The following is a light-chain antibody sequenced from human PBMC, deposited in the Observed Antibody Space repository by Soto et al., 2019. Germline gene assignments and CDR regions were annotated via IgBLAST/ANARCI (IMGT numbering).Light chain of an antibody. V-gene: IGLV2-14*03. Sequence: LTQPASVSGSPGQSITISCTGTSRDVGGYNYVSWYQHHPGKAPKLLIYDVTNRPSGVSNPFSGSKSGNTASLTISGLQPEDEADYYCSSYTTSNTRQIVFGTGTKVTVL. CDR2: DVT. J-gene: IGLJ1*01. CDR1: SRDVGGYNY. CDR3: SSYTTSNTRQIV.